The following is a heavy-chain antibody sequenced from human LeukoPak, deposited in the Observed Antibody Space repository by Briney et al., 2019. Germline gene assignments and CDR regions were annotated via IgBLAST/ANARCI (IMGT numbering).Heavy chain of an antibody. D-gene: IGHD3-16*02. Sequence: GGSLRLSCAASGFTFSSYAMHWVRQTPGKGLEWVAFIWHDGSIKYYADSVKGRFTISRDNSKNTLYLQMNSLRAEDTAVYYCAKLRSKEIKSLAQSDYWGQGTLVTVSS. CDR2: IWHDGSIK. CDR1: GFTFSSYA. J-gene: IGHJ4*02. V-gene: IGHV3-30*02. CDR3: AKLRSKEIKSLAQSDY.